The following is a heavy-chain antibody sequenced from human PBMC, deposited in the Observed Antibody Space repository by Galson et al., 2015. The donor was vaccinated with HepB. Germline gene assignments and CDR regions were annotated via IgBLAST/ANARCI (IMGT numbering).Heavy chain of an antibody. J-gene: IGHJ4*02. Sequence: SLRLSCAASGFSFSSYSMSWVRQAPGKGLEWVSYISSSSNTIYYADSVKGRFTISRDNAKNSLFLQMNSLRDEDTAVYYCARDHSSGSYYFDYWGQGILVAVSS. D-gene: IGHD6-19*01. CDR1: GFSFSSYS. V-gene: IGHV3-48*02. CDR3: ARDHSSGSYYFDY. CDR2: ISSSSNTI.